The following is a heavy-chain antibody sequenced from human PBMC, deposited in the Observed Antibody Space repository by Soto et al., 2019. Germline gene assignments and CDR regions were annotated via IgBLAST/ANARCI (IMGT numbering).Heavy chain of an antibody. CDR1: GGSVSSGSYY. V-gene: IGHV4-61*01. Sequence: PSETLSLTCPVSGGSVSSGSYYWSWIRQPPGKGLEWIGYIYYSGSTNYNPSLKSRVTISVDTSKNQFSLKLSSVTAADTAVYYCARESDGGSKDWFDPCGQGTLVTVSS. CDR2: IYYSGST. J-gene: IGHJ5*02. CDR3: ARESDGGSKDWFDP. D-gene: IGHD2-15*01.